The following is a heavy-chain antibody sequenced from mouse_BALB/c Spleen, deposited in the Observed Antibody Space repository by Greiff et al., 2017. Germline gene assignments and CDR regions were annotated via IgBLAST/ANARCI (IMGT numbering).Heavy chain of an antibody. CDR1: GYSITSGY. Sequence: EVKLLESGPSLVKPSQTLSLTCSVTGYSITSGYWNWIRKFPGNKLEYMGYISYSGSTYYNPSLKSRISITRDTSKNQYYLQLNSVTTEDTATYYCARGKIYYDYGDWYFDVWGAGTTVTVSS. J-gene: IGHJ1*01. CDR3: ARGKIYYDYGDWYFDV. V-gene: IGHV3-8*02. D-gene: IGHD2-4*01. CDR2: ISYSGST.